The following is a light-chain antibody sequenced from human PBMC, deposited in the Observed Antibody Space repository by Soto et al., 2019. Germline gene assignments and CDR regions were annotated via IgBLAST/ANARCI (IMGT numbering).Light chain of an antibody. Sequence: GLTQSPATLSLSPGERATLSCRASQSVSSYLAWYQQKPGQAPRLLIYGASSRATGIPDRFSGSGSGTDFTLTISRLEPEDFAVYYCQQYGSSPQWTFGQGTKVDIK. J-gene: IGKJ1*01. V-gene: IGKV3-20*01. CDR1: QSVSSY. CDR2: GAS. CDR3: QQYGSSPQWT.